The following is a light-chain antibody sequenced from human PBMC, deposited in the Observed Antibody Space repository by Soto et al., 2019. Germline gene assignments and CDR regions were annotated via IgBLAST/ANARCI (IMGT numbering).Light chain of an antibody. CDR3: TSYTSSTTRV. V-gene: IGLV2-14*01. J-gene: IGLJ1*01. CDR2: DVS. CDR1: SSDVGDYNY. Sequence: QSALTQPASVSGSPGQSITISCTGTSSDVGDYNYVSWYQQHPGKAPKLMIYDVSNRPSGVSNRFSGSKSGSTAYLTISGLQAEDEADYCCTSYTSSTTRVFGTGTKLTVL.